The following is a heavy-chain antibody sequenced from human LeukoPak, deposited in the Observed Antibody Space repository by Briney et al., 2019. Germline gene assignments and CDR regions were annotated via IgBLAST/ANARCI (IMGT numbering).Heavy chain of an antibody. J-gene: IGHJ4*02. CDR2: ISSSSRYI. V-gene: IGHV3-21*01. D-gene: IGHD3-10*01. CDR3: AKDHGSGSVFDY. CDR1: GFTFSSYT. Sequence: GGSLRLSCGTSGFTFSSYTMNWVRQAPGKGLEWVSSISSSSRYIYYADSVKGRFTISRDNSKNTLYLQMNSLRAEDTAVYYCAKDHGSGSVFDYWGQGTLVTVSS.